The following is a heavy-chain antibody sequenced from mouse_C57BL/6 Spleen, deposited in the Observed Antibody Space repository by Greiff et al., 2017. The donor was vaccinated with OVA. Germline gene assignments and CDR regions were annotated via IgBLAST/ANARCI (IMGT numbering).Heavy chain of an antibody. CDR3: ARESHWYFDV. CDR1: GFTFSDYG. Sequence: VQLKESGGGLVKPGGSLKLSCAASGFTFSDYGMHWVRQAPEKGLEWVAYISSGSSTIYYADTVKGRFTISRDNAKNTLFLQMTSLRSEDTAMYYCARESHWYFDVWGTGTTVTVSS. CDR2: ISSGSSTI. V-gene: IGHV5-17*01. J-gene: IGHJ1*03.